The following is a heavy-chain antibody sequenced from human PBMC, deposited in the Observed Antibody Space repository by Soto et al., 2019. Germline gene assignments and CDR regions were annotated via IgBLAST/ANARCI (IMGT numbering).Heavy chain of an antibody. J-gene: IGHJ4*02. CDR1: GFTFSSYW. Sequence: GGSLRLSCAASGFTFSSYWMSWVRQAPGKGLEWVANIKQDGSEKYYVDSVKGRFTISRDNAKNSLYLQMNSLRAEDTAVYYCARDEVSSLRYFDWLLSYHFDYWGQGTLVTVSS. CDR3: ARDEVSSLRYFDWLLSYHFDY. D-gene: IGHD3-9*01. CDR2: IKQDGSEK. V-gene: IGHV3-7*01.